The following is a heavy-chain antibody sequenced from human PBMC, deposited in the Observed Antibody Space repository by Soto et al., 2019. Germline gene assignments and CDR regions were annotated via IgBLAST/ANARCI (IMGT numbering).Heavy chain of an antibody. J-gene: IGHJ4*02. V-gene: IGHV1-2*04. CDR1: GYTFTSYY. CDR2: INPNSGGT. D-gene: IGHD3-9*01. Sequence: ASVKVSCKASGYTFTSYYMHWVRQAPGQGLEWMGWINPNSGGTNYAQKFQGWVTMTRDTSISTAYMELSRLRSDDTAVYYCARADPYYDILTGPRDFDYWGQG. CDR3: ARADPYYDILTGPRDFDY.